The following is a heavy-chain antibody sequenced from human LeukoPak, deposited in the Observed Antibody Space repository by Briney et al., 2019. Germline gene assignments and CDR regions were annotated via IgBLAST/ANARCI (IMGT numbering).Heavy chain of an antibody. Sequence: GGSLRLSCAASGFTFSSYDMHWVRQATGKGLEWVSAIGTAGDTYYPGSVKGRFTISRDNAKNSLYLQMNSLRAEDTAVYYCARACSSTSCFLYYYYGMDVWGQGTTVTVSS. CDR2: IGTAGDT. D-gene: IGHD2-2*01. CDR3: ARACSSTSCFLYYYYGMDV. V-gene: IGHV3-13*01. CDR1: GFTFSSYD. J-gene: IGHJ6*02.